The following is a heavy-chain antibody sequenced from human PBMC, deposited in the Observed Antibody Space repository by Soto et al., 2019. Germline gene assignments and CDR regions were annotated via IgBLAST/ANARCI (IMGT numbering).Heavy chain of an antibody. J-gene: IGHJ4*02. Sequence: QVQLVQSGAEAKKPGSSVKVSCKASGGTFSSYAISWVRQAPGQGLEWMGGIIPIFGTANHAQKFQGRVTIIADESTSTVYMELSSLRSEDTAMYYCARGWGYDSNDYYYAYWGQGTLVIVSS. CDR3: ARGWGYDSNDYYYAY. CDR1: GGTFSSYA. CDR2: IIPIFGTA. D-gene: IGHD3-22*01. V-gene: IGHV1-69*01.